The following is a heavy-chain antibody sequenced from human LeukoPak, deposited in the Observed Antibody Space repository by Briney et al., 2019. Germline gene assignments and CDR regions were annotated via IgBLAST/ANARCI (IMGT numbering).Heavy chain of an antibody. CDR2: INYSGRI. D-gene: IGHD3-22*01. J-gene: IGHJ3*02. Sequence: PETPSLTCIVSSGFISSYYWSWIRQTPGKGLEWIAFINYSGRIKYNPSLQSRVSISLDTSKNHFSLQLRSVMAVDTAVYYCARLVDYDNSGDPDIFDIWGQGTIVSIS. CDR1: SGFISSYY. V-gene: IGHV4-59*01. CDR3: ARLVDYDNSGDPDIFDI.